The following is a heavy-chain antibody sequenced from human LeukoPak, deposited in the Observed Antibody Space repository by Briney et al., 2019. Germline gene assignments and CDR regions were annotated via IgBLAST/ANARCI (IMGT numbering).Heavy chain of an antibody. J-gene: IGHJ4*02. V-gene: IGHV3-21*01. CDR3: ARDRRTGTTGY. CDR2: ISSSSSYI. CDR1: GFTFSNYW. D-gene: IGHD1-1*01. Sequence: PGGSLRLSCAASGFTFSNYWMHWVRQAPGKGLEWVSSISSSSSYIYYADSVKGRFTISRDNAKNSLYLQMNSLRAEDTAVYYCARDRRTGTTGYWGQGTLVTVSS.